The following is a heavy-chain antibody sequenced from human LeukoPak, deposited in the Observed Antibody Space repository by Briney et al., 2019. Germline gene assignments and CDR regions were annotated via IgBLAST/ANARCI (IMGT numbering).Heavy chain of an antibody. V-gene: IGHV3-21*01. D-gene: IGHD3-3*01. J-gene: IGHJ5*02. CDR1: GFTFSSHS. Sequence: PGGSLRLSCAASGFTFSSHSMNWVRQAPGKGLEWVSSISSSSSYIYYADSVKGRFTISRDNAKNSLYLQMNSLRAEDTAVYYCARAYDFWSGYPNWFDPWGQGTLVTVSS. CDR2: ISSSSSYI. CDR3: ARAYDFWSGYPNWFDP.